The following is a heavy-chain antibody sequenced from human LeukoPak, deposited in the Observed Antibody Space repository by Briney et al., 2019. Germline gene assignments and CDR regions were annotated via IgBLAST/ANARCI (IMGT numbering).Heavy chain of an antibody. V-gene: IGHV1-69*05. Sequence: SVKVSCKSSGGTFNSYGISWVRQAPGQGLEWMGGIIPIFGTTNYAQKFQGRVTITTDESTSTAYMELSSLRSEDTAVYYCARVGTTFGDHWFDHWGQGTLVIV. CDR2: IIPIFGTT. J-gene: IGHJ5*02. CDR3: ARVGTTFGDHWFDH. CDR1: GGTFNSYG. D-gene: IGHD3-10*01.